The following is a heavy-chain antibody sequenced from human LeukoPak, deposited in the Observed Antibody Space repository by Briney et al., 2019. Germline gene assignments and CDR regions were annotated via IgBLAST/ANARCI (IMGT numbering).Heavy chain of an antibody. D-gene: IGHD2-2*01. J-gene: IGHJ6*04. V-gene: IGHV3-23*01. CDR3: AKGESSTSVDYYYGMDV. Sequence: PGGSLRLSCAASGFTFSSYAMSWVRQAPGKGLEWVSAISGSGGSTYYADSVKGRFTISRDNSKNTLYLQMNSLRAEDTAVYYCAKGESSTSVDYYYGMDVWGKGTTVTVSS. CDR2: ISGSGGST. CDR1: GFTFSSYA.